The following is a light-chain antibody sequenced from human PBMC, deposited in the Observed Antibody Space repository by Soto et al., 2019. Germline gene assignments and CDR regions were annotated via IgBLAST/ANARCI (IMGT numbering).Light chain of an antibody. J-gene: IGLJ2*01. CDR3: SSYTSSSTLV. CDR2: EVS. CDR1: SSDIGGYNY. Sequence: QSALTQPASVSGSPGQSITISCTGTSSDIGGYNYVSWYKHHPGKAPKLMIYEVSNRPSGVSNRFSGSKSGNTASLTISGLPAEDEADYYCSSYTSSSTLVFGGGTKLTVL. V-gene: IGLV2-14*01.